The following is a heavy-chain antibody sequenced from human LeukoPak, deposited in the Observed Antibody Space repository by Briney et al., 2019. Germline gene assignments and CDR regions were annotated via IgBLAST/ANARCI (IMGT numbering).Heavy chain of an antibody. Sequence: GGSLRLSCAASGFTFSSYSMNWVRQAPGKGLEWVAVIWYDGNNKYYADSVKGRLTISRDNSKNTLYLQMNSLRAEDTAVYYCARDGVYCSGGSCYSGDWFDPWGQGTLVTVSS. CDR3: ARDGVYCSGGSCYSGDWFDP. CDR2: IWYDGNNK. V-gene: IGHV3-33*08. J-gene: IGHJ5*02. D-gene: IGHD2-15*01. CDR1: GFTFSSYS.